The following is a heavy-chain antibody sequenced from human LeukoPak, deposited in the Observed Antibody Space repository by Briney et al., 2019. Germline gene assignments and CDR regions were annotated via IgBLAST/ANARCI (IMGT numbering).Heavy chain of an antibody. J-gene: IGHJ4*02. V-gene: IGHV4-39*01. CDR3: ARGRGQLRFLEWLGYFDY. Sequence: PSETLSLTCTVSGGSISSSSYNWGWIRQPPGKGLEWIGSIYYSGSTYYNPSLKSRVTISVDTSKNQFSLKLSSVTAADTAVYYCARGRGQLRFLEWLGYFDYWGQGTLVTVSS. CDR1: GGSISSSSYN. D-gene: IGHD3-3*01. CDR2: IYYSGST.